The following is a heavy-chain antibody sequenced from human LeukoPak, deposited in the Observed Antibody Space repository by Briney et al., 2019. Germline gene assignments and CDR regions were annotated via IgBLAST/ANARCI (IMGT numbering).Heavy chain of an antibody. CDR2: ISYDGSNK. Sequence: GRSLRLSCAASGFTFSSYAMHWVRQAPGKGLEWVAVISYDGSNKYYADSVKGRFTISRDNSKNTLYLQMNSLRAEDTAVYYCATPYTSGWSLYFDNWGQGTLVTVSS. CDR1: GFTFSSYA. V-gene: IGHV3-30-3*01. CDR3: ATPYTSGWSLYFDN. D-gene: IGHD6-19*01. J-gene: IGHJ4*02.